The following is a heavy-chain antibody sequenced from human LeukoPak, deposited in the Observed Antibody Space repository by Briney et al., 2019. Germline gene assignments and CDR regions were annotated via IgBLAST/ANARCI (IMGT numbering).Heavy chain of an antibody. J-gene: IGHJ4*02. Sequence: GGPLTLSCAASGFTFSSYAMSWIRPAPGKGLEWVSAISGSGGSTYYADSVKGRFTISRDNSKNTLYLQMNSLRAEDTAVYYCAKDPRSGWYQNPFDYWGQRTLVTVSP. CDR2: ISGSGGST. V-gene: IGHV3-23*01. D-gene: IGHD6-19*01. CDR1: GFTFSSYA. CDR3: AKDPRSGWYQNPFDY.